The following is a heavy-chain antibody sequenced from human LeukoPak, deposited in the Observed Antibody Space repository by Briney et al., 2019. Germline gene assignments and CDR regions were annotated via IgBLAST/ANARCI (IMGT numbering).Heavy chain of an antibody. Sequence: GASVTVSCKASGGTFSSYAISWVRQAPGQGLEWMGGIIPIFGTANYAQKFQGRVTITADESTSTAYMELSSLRSEDTAVYYCARAPNYYGSGSYFDDWGQETLVTVSS. V-gene: IGHV1-69*13. D-gene: IGHD3-10*01. J-gene: IGHJ4*02. CDR2: IIPIFGTA. CDR3: ARAPNYYGSGSYFDD. CDR1: GGTFSSYA.